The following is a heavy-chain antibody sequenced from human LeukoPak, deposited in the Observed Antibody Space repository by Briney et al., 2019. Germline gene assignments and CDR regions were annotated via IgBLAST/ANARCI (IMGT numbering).Heavy chain of an antibody. CDR2: ISSSSSTI. CDR1: GFTFSSYS. Sequence: PGGSLRLSCAASGFTFSSYSMNWVRQAPGKGLEGVSYISSSSSTIYYADSVKGRFTISRDNAKNSLYLQMNSLRAEDTAVYYCARDRQNYYYYYMDVWGKGTTVTVSS. V-gene: IGHV3-48*01. CDR3: ARDRQNYYYYYMDV. J-gene: IGHJ6*03.